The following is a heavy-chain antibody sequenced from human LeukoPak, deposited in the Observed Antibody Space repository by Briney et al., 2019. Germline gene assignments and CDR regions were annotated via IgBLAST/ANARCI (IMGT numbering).Heavy chain of an antibody. CDR2: IISIFGTA. D-gene: IGHD2-2*02. J-gene: IGHJ5*02. V-gene: IGHV1-69*13. CDR1: GGTFSSYA. CDR3: ARDQRALGYCSSTSCYKGAWFDP. Sequence: ASVKVSCKASGGTFSSYAISWVRQAPGQGLEWMGGIISIFGTANYAQKFQGRVTITADESTSTAYMELRSLRSDDTAVYYCARDQRALGYCSSTSCYKGAWFDPWGQGTLVTVSS.